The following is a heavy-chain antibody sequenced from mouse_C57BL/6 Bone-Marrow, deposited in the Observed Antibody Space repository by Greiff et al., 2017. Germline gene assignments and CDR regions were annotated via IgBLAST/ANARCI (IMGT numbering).Heavy chain of an antibody. D-gene: IGHD1-1*01. Sequence: EVNVVESEGGLVQPGSSMKLSCTASGFTFSDYYMAWVRQVPEKGLEWVANINYDGSSTYYLDSLKSRFIISRDNAKNILYLQMSSLKSEDTATYYCARDPPNYYGSSAWYFDVWGTGTTVTVSS. CDR3: ARDPPNYYGSSAWYFDV. CDR1: GFTFSDYY. V-gene: IGHV5-16*01. J-gene: IGHJ1*03. CDR2: INYDGSST.